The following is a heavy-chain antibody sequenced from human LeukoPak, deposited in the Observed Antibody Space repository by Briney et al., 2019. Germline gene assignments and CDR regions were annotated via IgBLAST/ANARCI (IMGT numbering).Heavy chain of an antibody. CDR1: GFTFSSYS. CDR2: ISSSSSTI. CDR3: ARGWYSSSWHPRPYYFDY. D-gene: IGHD6-13*01. V-gene: IGHV3-48*01. Sequence: GGSLRLSCAASGFTFSSYSMNWVRQAPGKGLEWVSYISSSSSTIYYADSVKGRFTISRDNAKNSLYLQMNSLRAEDTAVYYCARGWYSSSWHPRPYYFDYWGQGTLVTVSS. J-gene: IGHJ4*02.